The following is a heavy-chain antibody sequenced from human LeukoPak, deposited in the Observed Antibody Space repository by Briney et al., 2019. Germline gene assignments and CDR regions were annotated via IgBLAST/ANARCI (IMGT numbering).Heavy chain of an antibody. CDR2: INPNSGGT. CDR1: GYTFTGYY. V-gene: IGHV1-2*02. D-gene: IGHD4-17*01. CDR3: AIRYDYGDYGDY. Sequence: ASVKVSCKASGYTFTGYYMHWVRQAPGQGLECMGWINPNSGGTNYAQKFQGRVTMTRDTSISTAYMELSRLRSDDTAVYYCAIRYDYGDYGDYWGQGTLVTVSS. J-gene: IGHJ4*02.